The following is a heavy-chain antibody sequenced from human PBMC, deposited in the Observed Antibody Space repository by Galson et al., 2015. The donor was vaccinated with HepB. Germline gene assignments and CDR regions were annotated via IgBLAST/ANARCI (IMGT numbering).Heavy chain of an antibody. J-gene: IGHJ4*02. CDR2: IKSKTDGGTT. Sequence: SLRLSCAASGFTFSNAWMSWVRQAPGKGLEWVGRIKSKTDGGTTDYAAPVKGRFTISRDDSKNTLYLQMNNLKTEDTAVYYCTTLKRYTWNDYYFDYWGQGTLVTVSS. D-gene: IGHD1-1*01. CDR1: GFTFSNAW. V-gene: IGHV3-15*01. CDR3: TTLKRYTWNDYYFDY.